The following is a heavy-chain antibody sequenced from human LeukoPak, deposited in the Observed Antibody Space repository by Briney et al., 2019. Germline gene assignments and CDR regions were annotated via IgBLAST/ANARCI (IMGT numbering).Heavy chain of an antibody. J-gene: IGHJ4*02. D-gene: IGHD2-2*01. CDR3: ASTERCSTTCPLDY. CDR1: GGSFRGYY. CDR2: INHSGST. Sequence: SETLSLACAVYGGSFRGYYWSWIRQPPRKGLEWIGEINHSGSTNYNPSLKSRVTISLDTSMKKFSLKLNSVTAADTAVYYCASTERCSTTCPLDYWGQGTLVTVSS. V-gene: IGHV4-34*01.